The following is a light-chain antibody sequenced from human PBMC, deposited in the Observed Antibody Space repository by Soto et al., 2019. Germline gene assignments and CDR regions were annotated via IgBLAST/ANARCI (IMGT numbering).Light chain of an antibody. CDR1: SSDVGGYNY. CDR3: SSYAGSNNYV. CDR2: EVS. Sequence: QSALTQPPSASGSPGQSVTISCTGTSSDVGGYNYVSWYQQHPGKAPKLMIYEVSKRPSGVPDRFSGPKSDNTASLTVSGLQAEDEADYYCSSYAGSNNYVFGTGTKVTVL. V-gene: IGLV2-8*01. J-gene: IGLJ1*01.